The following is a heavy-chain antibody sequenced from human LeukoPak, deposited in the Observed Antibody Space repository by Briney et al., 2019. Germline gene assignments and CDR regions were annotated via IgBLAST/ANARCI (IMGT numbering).Heavy chain of an antibody. D-gene: IGHD3-10*01. J-gene: IGHJ3*02. CDR3: AKHGFGEFKNAFDI. Sequence: GGALRLSCAASGFTFSSYAMSWVRQAPGKGLERVSAISGSGGSTYYADSVKGRFTISRDNSKNTLYLQMNSLRAEDTAVYYCAKHGFGEFKNAFDIWGQGTMVTVSS. CDR1: GFTFSSYA. V-gene: IGHV3-23*01. CDR2: ISGSGGST.